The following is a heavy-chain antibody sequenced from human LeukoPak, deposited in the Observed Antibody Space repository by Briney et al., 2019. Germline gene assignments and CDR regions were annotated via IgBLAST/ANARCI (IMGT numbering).Heavy chain of an antibody. CDR2: IKQDGSAK. D-gene: IGHD2-15*01. CDR1: GFTFSRHW. J-gene: IGHJ4*02. V-gene: IGHV3-7*03. CDR3: ARDNGWSADF. Sequence: QPGGSLRLSCAASGFTFSRHWMNWVRQAPGKGLEWVANIKQDGSAKPYVDSVKGRFTISRDNAKNSLFLQMNSLRAEDTAVYYCARDNGWSADFWGQGTLVTVSS.